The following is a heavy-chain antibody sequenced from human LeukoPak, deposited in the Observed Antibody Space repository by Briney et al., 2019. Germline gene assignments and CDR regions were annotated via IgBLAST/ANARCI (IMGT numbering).Heavy chain of an antibody. CDR3: AALLWGDSSSLSGLYYDGMDV. Sequence: GGSLRLSCAACGFTFSSYSMNWVRQAPGKGLEWVSSISSSSSYIYYADSVKGRFTISRDNAKNSLYLQMNSLRAEDTAVYYCAALLWGDSSSLSGLYYDGMDVWGQGTTVTVSS. CDR2: ISSSSSYI. CDR1: GFTFSSYS. J-gene: IGHJ6*02. V-gene: IGHV3-21*01. D-gene: IGHD6-13*01.